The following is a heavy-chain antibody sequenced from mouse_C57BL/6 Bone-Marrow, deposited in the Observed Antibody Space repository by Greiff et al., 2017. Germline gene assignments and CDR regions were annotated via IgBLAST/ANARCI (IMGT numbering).Heavy chain of an antibody. D-gene: IGHD3-3*01. CDR3: ARGWDRGYYFDY. Sequence: VQLQQSGAELVKPGASVKLSCTASGFNIKDYYMHWVKQRTEQGLEWIGRIDPEDGVTKYAPKFQGKATITADTSSNTAYLQLSSLTSEDTAVYYCARGWDRGYYFDYWGQGNTLPVSS. CDR1: GFNIKDYY. CDR2: IDPEDGVT. V-gene: IGHV14-2*01. J-gene: IGHJ2*01.